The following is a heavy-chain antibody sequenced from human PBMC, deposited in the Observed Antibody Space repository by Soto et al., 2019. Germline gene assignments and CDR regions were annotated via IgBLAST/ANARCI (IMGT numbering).Heavy chain of an antibody. CDR1: GFTFSSYA. CDR3: AKTANGWFSAFDI. V-gene: IGHV3-23*01. J-gene: IGHJ3*02. CDR2: ISGSGGTT. Sequence: EVQLLESGGGLVQPGGSLRLSCAASGFTFSSYAMSWVRQAPGKGLEWVSAISGSGGTTYYADSVKGRFTFSRDNSKNKLYLQMNSLRAEDAAVSYCAKTANGWFSAFDIWGQGTLVTVSS. D-gene: IGHD6-19*01.